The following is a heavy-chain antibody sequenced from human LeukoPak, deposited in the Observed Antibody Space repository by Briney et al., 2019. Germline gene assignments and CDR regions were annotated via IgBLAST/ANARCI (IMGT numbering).Heavy chain of an antibody. CDR3: ARRISGGWPDY. CDR1: GFTFSSYS. Sequence: GGSLRLSCAASGFTFSSYSMHWVRQAPGMGLEGVAFISDDGTNKACADSVKGRFTISRDNSKNTLYLQMNSLRAEDTAVCYCARRISGGWPDYWGQGTLVTVSS. CDR2: ISDDGTNK. J-gene: IGHJ4*02. D-gene: IGHD2-15*01. V-gene: IGHV3-30-3*01.